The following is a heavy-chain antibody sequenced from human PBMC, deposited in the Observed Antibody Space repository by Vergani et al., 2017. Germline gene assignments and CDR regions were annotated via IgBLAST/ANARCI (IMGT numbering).Heavy chain of an antibody. V-gene: IGHV4-61*02. CDR1: GDSISSGNYY. D-gene: IGHD6-13*01. CDR2: IYSSGST. J-gene: IGHJ6*03. Sequence: QVQLQESGPGLLKPSQTLSLTCSVAGDSISSGNYYWNWIRQPAGKGLEWMGRIYSSGSTSYNPSIKSRITISVDTSKNQFSLKLNSVTAADTAVYYCARHKEQLVPGNYYYYYYMDVSGKGTTVTVSS. CDR3: ARHKEQLVPGNYYYYYYMDV.